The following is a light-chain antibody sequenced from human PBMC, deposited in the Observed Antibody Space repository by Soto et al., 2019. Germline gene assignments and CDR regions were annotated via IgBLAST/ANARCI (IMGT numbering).Light chain of an antibody. J-gene: IGLJ1*01. CDR2: ENN. Sequence: QSVLTQPPSVSEAPGQRLTISCTGSSSNIGAGYEAHWYQQVPGTAPKLLSYENNNRPSGVPDRFSGSKSGTSASLAITGLQAEDEAEYYCQSYDSSLSGYVFGTGTKLTVL. V-gene: IGLV1-40*01. CDR3: QSYDSSLSGYV. CDR1: SSNIGAGYE.